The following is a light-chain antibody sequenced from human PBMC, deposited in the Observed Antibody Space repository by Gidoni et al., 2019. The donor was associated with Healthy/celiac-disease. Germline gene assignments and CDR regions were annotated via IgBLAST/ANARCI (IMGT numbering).Light chain of an antibody. J-gene: IGKJ4*01. CDR2: DAS. Sequence: EIVLTQSPATLSLSPGERATLSCRASQSVSSYLAWYQQKPGQAPRLLIYDASNRATGTPARFSGSGSGTDFTLTISSLEPEDFAVYYCQQRSNWPRDTFGGGTKVEIK. CDR3: QQRSNWPRDT. CDR1: QSVSSY. V-gene: IGKV3-11*01.